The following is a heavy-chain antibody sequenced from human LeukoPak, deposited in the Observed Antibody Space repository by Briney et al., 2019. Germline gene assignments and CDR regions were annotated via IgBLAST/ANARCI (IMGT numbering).Heavy chain of an antibody. CDR1: GFTFSSYS. J-gene: IGHJ4*02. D-gene: IGHD2-2*01. V-gene: IGHV3-48*01. CDR3: ARDGLYCSSTSCRLYYFDY. Sequence: GGSLRLSCAASGFTFSSYSMNWVRQAPGKGLEWVSYISSSSSTIYYADSVKGRFTISRDNAKNSLYLQMNSLRAEDTAVYYCARDGLYCSSTSCRLYYFDYWGQGTLVTVSS. CDR2: ISSSSSTI.